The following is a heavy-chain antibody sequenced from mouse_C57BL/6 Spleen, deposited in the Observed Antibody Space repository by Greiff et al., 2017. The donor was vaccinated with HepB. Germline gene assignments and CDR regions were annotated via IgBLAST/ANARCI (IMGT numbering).Heavy chain of an antibody. CDR3: ARYRQLRLRYAMDY. Sequence: EVKLQESGPELVKPGASVKMSCKASGYTFTDYNMHWVKQSHGKSLEWIGYINPNNGGTSYNQKFKGKATLTVNKSSSTAYMELRSLTSEDSAVYYCARYRQLRLRYAMDYWGQGTSVTVSS. CDR1: GYTFTDYN. D-gene: IGHD3-2*02. CDR2: INPNNGGT. V-gene: IGHV1-22*01. J-gene: IGHJ4*01.